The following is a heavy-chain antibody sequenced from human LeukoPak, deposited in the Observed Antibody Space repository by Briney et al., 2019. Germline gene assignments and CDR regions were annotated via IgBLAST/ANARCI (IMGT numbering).Heavy chain of an antibody. CDR3: ARAWNFDY. V-gene: IGHV5-51*01. D-gene: IGHD1-1*01. CDR1: GYXFTNYW. CDR2: INPSDSDT. J-gene: IGHJ4*02. Sequence: PGESLKISCNGSGYXFTNYWITWVRQMPGRGLEWMVIINPSDSDTRYSPSFQGQFTISADKSISTAYLQWSSLKASDSAMYYCARAWNFDYWGQGTLVTVSS.